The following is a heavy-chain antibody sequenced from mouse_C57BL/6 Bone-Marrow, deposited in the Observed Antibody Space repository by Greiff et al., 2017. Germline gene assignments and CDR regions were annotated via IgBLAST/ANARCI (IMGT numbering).Heavy chain of an antibody. D-gene: IGHD4-1*01. Sequence: QVQLQQSDAGLVKPGASVKLSCKASGYTFTDYTIHWMRQRPEQGLEWIGYIFPRDGSTKYNEKFKGKCTLTSAKYSSTAYLQLNSLTSEDSAVYFCAREGLAGAWFAYWGQGTLVTVSA. CDR3: AREGLAGAWFAY. V-gene: IGHV1-78*01. CDR2: IFPRDGST. J-gene: IGHJ3*01. CDR1: GYTFTDYT.